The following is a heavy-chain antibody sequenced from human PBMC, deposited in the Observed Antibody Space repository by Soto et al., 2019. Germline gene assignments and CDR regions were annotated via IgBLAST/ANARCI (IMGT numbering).Heavy chain of an antibody. V-gene: IGHV3-33*01. CDR3: ARDIDWYSNSSGFDN. J-gene: IGHJ4*02. CDR1: GFTFSSYG. D-gene: IGHD1-26*01. CDR2: IWYDGSNK. Sequence: GGSLRLSCAASGFTFSSYGMHWVRQAPGKGLEWVAVIWYDGSNKHYADPVKGRFIISRDNSKNTLSLQMNSLRAEDTAIYYCARDIDWYSNSSGFDNWGQGTLVTVS.